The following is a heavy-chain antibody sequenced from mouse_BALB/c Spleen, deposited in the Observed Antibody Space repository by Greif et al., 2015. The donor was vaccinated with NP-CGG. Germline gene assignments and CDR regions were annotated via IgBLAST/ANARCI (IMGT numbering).Heavy chain of an antibody. V-gene: IGHV5-17*02. CDR2: ISSGSSTI. J-gene: IGHJ4*01. Sequence: EVQVVESGGGLVQPGGSRKLSCAASGFTFSSFGMHWVRQAPEKGLEWVAYISSGSSTIYYADTVKGRFTISRDNPKNTLFLQVTSLRSEDTAMYYCARSGRSYAMDYWGQGTSVTVSS. CDR1: GFTFSSFG. D-gene: IGHD3-1*01. CDR3: ARSGRSYAMDY.